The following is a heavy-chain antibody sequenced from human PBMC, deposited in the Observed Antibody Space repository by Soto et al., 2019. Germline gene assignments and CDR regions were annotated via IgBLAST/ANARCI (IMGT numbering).Heavy chain of an antibody. D-gene: IGHD6-19*01. CDR2: ISYDESNK. J-gene: IGHJ4*02. V-gene: IGHV3-30*18. Sequence: QVQLVESGGGVVQPGRSLRLSCAVSGFTFSRYGMHWVRQAPGKGLEWVAMISYDESNKDYADSVKGRFTVSRDNSKNTLYLQMNSLRADDTAIYCCAKDHGSGWWYFDYWGQGTLVTVSS. CDR1: GFTFSRYG. CDR3: AKDHGSGWWYFDY.